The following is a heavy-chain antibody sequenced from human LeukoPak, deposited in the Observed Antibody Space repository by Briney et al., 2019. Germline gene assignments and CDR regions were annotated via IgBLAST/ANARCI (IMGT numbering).Heavy chain of an antibody. CDR1: GYTFTSYA. J-gene: IGHJ4*02. CDR2: INTGNGNT. CDR3: ARNTETAIPLPYYFDY. Sequence: GASVTVSCTASGYTFTSYAMHWVRQAPGQRLECMGWINTGNGNTKYSQKFQGRVTITRDTSASIAYMDLSSLRSEDTAVYYCARNTETAIPLPYYFDYWGQGTLVTVSS. V-gene: IGHV1-3*04. D-gene: IGHD2-21*02.